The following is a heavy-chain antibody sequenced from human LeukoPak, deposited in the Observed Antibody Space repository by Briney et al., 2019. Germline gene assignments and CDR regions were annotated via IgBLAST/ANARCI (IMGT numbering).Heavy chain of an antibody. CDR1: GFTLSSYW. Sequence: GGSLRLSCVASGFTLSSYWMSWVRQAPGKGLEWVANIKQDGSEKYYVDSVMGRFTISRDNAKNSLYLQMNSLRAEDTAVYYCARVGDGDYDSSDAFDIWGQGTMVTVSS. V-gene: IGHV3-7*01. D-gene: IGHD3-22*01. J-gene: IGHJ3*02. CDR2: IKQDGSEK. CDR3: ARVGDGDYDSSDAFDI.